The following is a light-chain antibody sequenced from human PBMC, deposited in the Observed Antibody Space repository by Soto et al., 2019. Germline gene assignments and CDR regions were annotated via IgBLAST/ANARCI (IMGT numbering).Light chain of an antibody. CDR1: QSVTSN. J-gene: IGKJ5*01. CDR3: QQYNNWPPIT. V-gene: IGKV3D-15*01. Sequence: EIVLTQSPDTLAVSPGEVATLSCGASQSVTSNLAWYQQKRGQAPRLLIYAASTRATGVPARFSGSGSGTEFTLTISSLQSEDFAVYYCQQYNNWPPITFGQGTRLEIK. CDR2: AAS.